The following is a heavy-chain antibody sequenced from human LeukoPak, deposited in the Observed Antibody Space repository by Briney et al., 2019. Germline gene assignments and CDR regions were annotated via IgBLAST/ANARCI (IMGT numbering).Heavy chain of an antibody. Sequence: SETLSLTCAVYGGSFSGYYWSWIRQPPGKGLEWIGEINHSGSTNYNPSLKSRVTISVDTSKNQFSLKLSSVTAADTAVYYCARRWNYDSSGYYNWFDPWGQGTLVTVSS. J-gene: IGHJ5*02. CDR1: GGSFSGYY. V-gene: IGHV4-34*01. D-gene: IGHD3-22*01. CDR2: INHSGST. CDR3: ARRWNYDSSGYYNWFDP.